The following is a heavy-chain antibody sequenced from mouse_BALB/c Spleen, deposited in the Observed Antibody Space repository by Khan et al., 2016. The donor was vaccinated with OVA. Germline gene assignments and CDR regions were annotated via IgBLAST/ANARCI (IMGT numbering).Heavy chain of an antibody. Sequence: QVQLKESGPGLVAPSQSLSITCTVSGFSLTSYGIHWVRQPPGKGLEWLVVIWSDGSTNYNSVLKSRLSISKDNSKSQVFLKMNSLHTDDTAIYYCARWSGVYSSLEAMDYWGQGTSVTVSS. CDR2: IWSDGST. V-gene: IGHV2-6*02. D-gene: IGHD1-1*01. CDR1: GFSLTSYG. CDR3: ARWSGVYSSLEAMDY. J-gene: IGHJ4*01.